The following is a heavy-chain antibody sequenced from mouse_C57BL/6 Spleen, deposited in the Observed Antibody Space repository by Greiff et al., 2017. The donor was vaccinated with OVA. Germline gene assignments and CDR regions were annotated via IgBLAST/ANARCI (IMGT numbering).Heavy chain of an antibody. CDR2: IDPSDSYT. D-gene: IGHD2-5*01. J-gene: IGHJ3*01. Sequence: QVQLQQPGAELVKPGASVKLSCKASGYTFTSYWMQWVKQRPGQGLEWIGEIDPSDSYTNYNQKFKGKATLTVDTSSSTAYMQLSSLTSEDSAVYYCARTYYSNYRFAYWGQGTLVTVSA. CDR3: ARTYYSNYRFAY. V-gene: IGHV1-50*01. CDR1: GYTFTSYW.